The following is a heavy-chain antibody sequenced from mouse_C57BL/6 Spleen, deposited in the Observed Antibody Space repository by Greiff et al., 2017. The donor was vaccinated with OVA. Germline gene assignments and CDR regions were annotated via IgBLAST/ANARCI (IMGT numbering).Heavy chain of an antibody. CDR3: ASSPYYYGSSYWYFDV. CDR2: IHPNSGST. V-gene: IGHV1-64*01. CDR1: GYTFTSYW. Sequence: VQLQQPGAELVKPGASVKLSCKASGYTFTSYWMHWVKQRPGQGLEWIGMIHPNSGSTNYNEKFKSKATLTVDKSSSTAYMQLSSLTSEDSAVYYCASSPYYYGSSYWYFDVWGTGTTVTVSS. D-gene: IGHD1-1*01. J-gene: IGHJ1*03.